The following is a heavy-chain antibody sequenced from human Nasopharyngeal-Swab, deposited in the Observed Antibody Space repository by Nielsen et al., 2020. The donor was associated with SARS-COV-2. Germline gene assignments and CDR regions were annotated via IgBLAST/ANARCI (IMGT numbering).Heavy chain of an antibody. CDR2: IYYSGST. V-gene: IGHV4-39*01. J-gene: IGHJ3*02. CDR3: ASLEYCSSTSCYRAYAFDI. Sequence: SETLSLTCTVSGGSISSSSYYWGWIRQPPGKGLEWIGSIYYSGSTYYNPSLKGRVTISVDTSKNQFSLKLSSVTAADTAVYYCASLEYCSSTSCYRAYAFDIWGQGTMVTVSS. D-gene: IGHD2-2*01. CDR1: GGSISSSSYY.